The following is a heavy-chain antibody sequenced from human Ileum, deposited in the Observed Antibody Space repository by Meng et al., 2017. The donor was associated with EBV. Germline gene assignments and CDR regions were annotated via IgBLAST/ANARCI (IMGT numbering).Heavy chain of an antibody. V-gene: IGHV4-4*02. J-gene: IGHJ4*02. Sequence: VQLQESGPGLGKPSGTLSLTCAVSGGSISSSNWWSWVRQAPGKGLEWIGEIHHTESTNYNPSLKSRVTISVDKSKNQFSLKLSSVTAADTAVYYCARESYSDSSGYYSLDYWGQGSLVTVSS. D-gene: IGHD3-22*01. CDR2: IHHTEST. CDR1: GGSISSSNW. CDR3: ARESYSDSSGYYSLDY.